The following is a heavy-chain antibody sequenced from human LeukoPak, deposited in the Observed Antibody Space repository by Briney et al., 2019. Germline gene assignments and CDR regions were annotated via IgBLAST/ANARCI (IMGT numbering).Heavy chain of an antibody. Sequence: PGGSLRLSCAASGFALRSYWMSWVRQAPGKGPEWVADLKDDGSEKYYVDAVKGRFTISRDNAKNSLYLQMNSLRAEDTAVYYCARGDYGGDYFDYWGQGTLVTVSS. CDR2: LKDDGSEK. CDR3: ARGDYGGDYFDY. D-gene: IGHD4-23*01. CDR1: GFALRSYW. J-gene: IGHJ4*02. V-gene: IGHV3-7*05.